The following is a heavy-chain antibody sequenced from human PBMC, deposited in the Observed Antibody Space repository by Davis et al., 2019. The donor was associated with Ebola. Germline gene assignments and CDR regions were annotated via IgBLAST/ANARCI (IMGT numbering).Heavy chain of an antibody. Sequence: PSETLSLTCSVSGASVSGGYWNWIRQPPWKGLEWIGYIDNSGNIIYNPSLKSRLTLSIDTSSNEFSLSLTSVTAADMGMYYCARRPIISGMGQDRWLDPWGQGILVTVSS. CDR2: IDNSGNI. J-gene: IGHJ5*01. CDR3: ARRPIISGMGQDRWLDP. CDR1: GASVSGGY. D-gene: IGHD2-8*01. V-gene: IGHV4-59*08.